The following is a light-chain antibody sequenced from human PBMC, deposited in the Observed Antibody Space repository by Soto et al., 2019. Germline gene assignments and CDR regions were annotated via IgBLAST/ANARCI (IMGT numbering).Light chain of an antibody. CDR1: SCNIGSNT. J-gene: IGLJ3*02. CDR2: SND. CDR3: AVWDDNLSAWV. V-gene: IGLV1-44*01. Sequence: QSVLTQPPSASGTPGQRVTISCSGSSCNIGSNTVNWYQQLPGTAPKLLIYSNDQRPSGVPARFSCSKSGTSASLAISGLQSEEEADYYCAVWDDNLSAWVFGGGTKVTVL.